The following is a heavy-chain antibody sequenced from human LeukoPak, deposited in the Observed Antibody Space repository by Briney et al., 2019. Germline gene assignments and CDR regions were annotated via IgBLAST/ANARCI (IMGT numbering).Heavy chain of an antibody. Sequence: SETLSLTCTVSGGSLSSSSYYWGWIRQPPGKGLEWIGSIYYSGSTYYNPSLKSRVTISVDTSKNQFSLKLSSVTAADTAVYYCARQSTAMGDYWGQGTLVTVSS. D-gene: IGHD5-18*01. J-gene: IGHJ4*02. CDR1: GGSLSSSSYY. CDR2: IYYSGST. V-gene: IGHV4-39*01. CDR3: ARQSTAMGDY.